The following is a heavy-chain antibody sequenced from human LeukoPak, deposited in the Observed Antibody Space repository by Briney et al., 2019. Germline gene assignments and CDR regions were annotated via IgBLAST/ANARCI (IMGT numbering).Heavy chain of an antibody. CDR2: FDPEDGET. J-gene: IGHJ6*03. CDR1: GYTLTELS. D-gene: IGHD2-2*02. CDR3: ATVSDIVVVPAAKPYYYYMDV. Sequence: ASVKVSCKVSGYTLTELSMHWVRQAPGKGLEWMGGFDPEDGETIYAQKFQGRVTMTEDTSTDTAYMELSSLRSEDTAVYYCATVSDIVVVPAAKPYYYYMDVWGEGTTVTVSS. V-gene: IGHV1-24*01.